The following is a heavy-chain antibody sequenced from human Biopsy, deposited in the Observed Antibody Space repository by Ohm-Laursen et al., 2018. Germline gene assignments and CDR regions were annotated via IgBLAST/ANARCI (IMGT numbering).Heavy chain of an antibody. CDR2: ISYDQITK. Sequence: SLRLSCAASGFTFRTYGMHWVRLAPGKGLEWVAVISYDQITKHYADSVRGQFTISRDNSKNTLYLQVNSLRAEDTAVYYCAKDLSVYYYYGIDVWGQGTTVTVSS. CDR1: GFTFRTYG. J-gene: IGHJ6*02. D-gene: IGHD5/OR15-5a*01. V-gene: IGHV3-30*18. CDR3: AKDLSVYYYYGIDV.